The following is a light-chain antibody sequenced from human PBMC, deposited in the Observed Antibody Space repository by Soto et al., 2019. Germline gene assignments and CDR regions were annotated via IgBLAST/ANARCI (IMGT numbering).Light chain of an antibody. CDR2: EVS. V-gene: IGLV2-14*01. Sequence: QLVLTQPASVSGSPGQSITISCTGTSSDVGGYNYVSWYQQHPGKAPKLMIYEVSNRPSGVSNRFSGSKSGNTASLTISGLQAEDEADYYCCSYTSSSTLVFGGGTKVTVL. CDR3: CSYTSSSTLV. J-gene: IGLJ2*01. CDR1: SSDVGGYNY.